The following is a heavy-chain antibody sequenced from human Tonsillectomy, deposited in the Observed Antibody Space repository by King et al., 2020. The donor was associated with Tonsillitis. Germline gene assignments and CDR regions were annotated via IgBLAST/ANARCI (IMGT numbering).Heavy chain of an antibody. D-gene: IGHD3-3*01. CDR2: IKSKTDGGTT. V-gene: IGHV3-15*07. J-gene: IGHJ3*02. CDR1: GFTFSNAW. Sequence: VQLVQSGGGLVKPGGSLRLSCAASGFTFSNAWMNWVRQAPGKGLEWVGRIKSKTDGGTTDYAAPVKGRFTISKDESKNTLYLQMNSLKNEDTAVYYCPTCCGVTDPDAFDIWGQGTMVTVSS. CDR3: PTCCGVTDPDAFDI.